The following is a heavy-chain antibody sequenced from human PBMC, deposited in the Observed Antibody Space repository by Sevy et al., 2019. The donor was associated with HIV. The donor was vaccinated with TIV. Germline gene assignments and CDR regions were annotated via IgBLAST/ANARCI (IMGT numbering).Heavy chain of an antibody. CDR2: ISSSSSTI. CDR1: GFVFSSYE. D-gene: IGHD4-17*01. Sequence: GGSLRLSCAASGFVFSSYEMNWVHQAPGKGLEWILYISSSSSTIYYADSVKGRFTISRDNAKNSLYLQMNSLRTDDTAVYYCARDLPPSATTVAHFDYWGPGTLVTVSS. V-gene: IGHV3-48*03. CDR3: ARDLPPSATTVAHFDY. J-gene: IGHJ4*02.